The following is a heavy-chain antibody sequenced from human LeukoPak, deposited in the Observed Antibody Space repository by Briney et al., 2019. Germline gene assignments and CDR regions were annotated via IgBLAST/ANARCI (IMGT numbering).Heavy chain of an antibody. Sequence: ASETLSLTCTVSGYSISSGYYWGWIRQPPGKGLEWIGSIYHSESTYYNPSLKSRVTISVDTSKNQFSLKLSSVTAADTAVYYCARFITMVRGVIPSWNWGQGTLVTVSS. J-gene: IGHJ4*02. D-gene: IGHD3-10*01. CDR1: GYSISSGYY. CDR3: ARFITMVRGVIPSWN. V-gene: IGHV4-38-2*02. CDR2: IYHSEST.